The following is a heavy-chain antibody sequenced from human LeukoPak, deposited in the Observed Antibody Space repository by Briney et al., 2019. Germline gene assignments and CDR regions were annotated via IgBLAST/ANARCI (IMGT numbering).Heavy chain of an antibody. J-gene: IGHJ4*02. CDR2: LKSGGSGGTA. D-gene: IGHD1/OR15-1a*01. CDR3: SWEQDVSFGRHLEY. CDR1: GINFNDTW. Sequence: GGSLRLSCAVSGINFNDTWMSWVRQAPGKGLEWVGRLKSGGSGGTADYSAPVKGRFAVSRDDSQNTLYLQMNSLKIEDTAVYFCSWEQDVSFGRHLEYWGQGALVTVAS. V-gene: IGHV3-15*01.